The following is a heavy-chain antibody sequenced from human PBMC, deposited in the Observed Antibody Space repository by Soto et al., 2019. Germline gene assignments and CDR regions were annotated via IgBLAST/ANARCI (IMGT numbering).Heavy chain of an antibody. D-gene: IGHD6-13*01. J-gene: IGHJ4*02. CDR2: IFYTGST. V-gene: IGHV4-31*03. Sequence: PSGTLPPTCTLPGRPFLRGGYYGSCIPQHPGKGLECIGYIFYTGSTYYNPTLKSRVTMSVDTSKRQFSLNLSSLTAADTAVYYCARVYSVNYLGFFDYWGQGALVTVSA. CDR3: ARVYSVNYLGFFDY. CDR1: GRPFLRGGYY.